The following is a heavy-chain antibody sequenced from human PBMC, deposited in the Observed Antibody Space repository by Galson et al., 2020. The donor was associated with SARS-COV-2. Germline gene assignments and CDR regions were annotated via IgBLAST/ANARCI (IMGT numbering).Heavy chain of an antibody. V-gene: IGHV4-39*01. J-gene: IGHJ4*02. CDR1: GGSISSSSYY. D-gene: IGHD3-22*01. Sequence: SQTLSLTCTVSGGSISSSSYYWGWIRQPPGKGLEWIGSIYYSGSTYYNPSLKSRVTISVDTSKNQFSLKLCSVTAADTAVYYCARTAPVIYDSGEIDYWGQGTLVTVSS. CDR2: IYYSGST. CDR3: ARTAPVIYDSGEIDY.